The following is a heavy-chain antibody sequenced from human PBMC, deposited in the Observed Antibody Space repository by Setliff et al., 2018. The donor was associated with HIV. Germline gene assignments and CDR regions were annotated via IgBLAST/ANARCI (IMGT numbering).Heavy chain of an antibody. D-gene: IGHD2-21*01. J-gene: IGHJ3*02. CDR3: ARDKLEETAESLWGPMKNDAFDI. CDR2: INPNSGGA. V-gene: IGHV1-2*02. Sequence: ASVKVSCKASGYTFTNYDIYWVRQATGQGLEWMGWINPNSGGAKSAQTFQGRVTMTRDTSINTAYMDLSRLRSDDTAIYYCARDKLEETAESLWGPMKNDAFDIWGPGTLVTVSS. CDR1: GYTFTNYD.